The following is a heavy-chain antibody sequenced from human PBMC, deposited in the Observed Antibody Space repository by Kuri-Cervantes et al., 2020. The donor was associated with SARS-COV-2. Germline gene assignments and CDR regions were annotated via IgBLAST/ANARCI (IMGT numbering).Heavy chain of an antibody. D-gene: IGHD2-2*02. J-gene: IGHJ6*02. V-gene: IGHV3-21*04. Sequence: GESLKISCAASGFTFSSYSMNWVRQAPGKGLEWVSSISSSSSYIYYADSVKGRFTISRDNAKNSLYLQMNSLKTEDTAVYYCTWGSGYCSSTSCYTFHYYYGMDVWGQGTTVTVSS. CDR3: TWGSGYCSSTSCYTFHYYYGMDV. CDR2: ISSSSSYI. CDR1: GFTFSSYS.